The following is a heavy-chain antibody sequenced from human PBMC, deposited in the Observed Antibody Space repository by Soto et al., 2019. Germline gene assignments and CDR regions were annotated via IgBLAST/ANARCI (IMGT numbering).Heavy chain of an antibody. J-gene: IGHJ4*02. V-gene: IGHV3-23*01. CDR2: ISGSGDFT. D-gene: IGHD3-22*01. CDR1: GFIFGSYA. Sequence: GGSLRLSCATSGFIFGSYAMNWVRQAPGKGLEWVSVISGSGDFTGYTDSVKGRFTISRDNSRQTLYPQMNSLRPEDTAVYYCAKKGGSSAYYSPMDYWGQGTLVTVSS. CDR3: AKKGGSSAYYSPMDY.